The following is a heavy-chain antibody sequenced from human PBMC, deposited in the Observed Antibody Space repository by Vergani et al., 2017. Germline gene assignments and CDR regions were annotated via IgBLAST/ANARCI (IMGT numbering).Heavy chain of an antibody. CDR3: ARGVVVVPAANYFDY. CDR1: GGTFSSYA. CDR2: IIPIFGTA. D-gene: IGHD2-2*01. Sequence: QVQLVQSGAEVKKPGSSVKVSCKASGGTFSSYAISWVRQAPGQGLEWMGGIIPIFGTANYAQKFQGRVTITADESTSTAYMELSRLSFEDAAVYYCARGVVVVPAANYFDYWGQGTLVTVSS. J-gene: IGHJ4*02. V-gene: IGHV1-69*12.